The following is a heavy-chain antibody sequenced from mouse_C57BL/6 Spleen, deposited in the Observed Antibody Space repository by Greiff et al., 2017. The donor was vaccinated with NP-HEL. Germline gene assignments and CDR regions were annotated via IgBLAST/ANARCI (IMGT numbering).Heavy chain of an antibody. J-gene: IGHJ3*01. Sequence: VQLQQPGTELVKPGASVKLSCKASGYTFTSYWMHWVKQRPGQGLEWIGNINPSNGGTNYNEKFKSKATLTVDKSSSPAYMQLSSLTSEDAAVYYCAIWHYSNSPWFAYWGQGTLVTVSA. CDR3: AIWHYSNSPWFAY. V-gene: IGHV1-53*01. CDR2: INPSNGGT. D-gene: IGHD2-5*01. CDR1: GYTFTSYW.